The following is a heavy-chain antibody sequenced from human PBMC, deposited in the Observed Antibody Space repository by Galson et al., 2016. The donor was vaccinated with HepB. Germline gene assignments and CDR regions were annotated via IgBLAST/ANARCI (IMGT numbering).Heavy chain of an antibody. V-gene: IGHV5-10-1*01. CDR2: IDPSDSYT. CDR1: GYTFPNYY. D-gene: IGHD6-6*01. CDR3: ARTSTYSSSPFDP. J-gene: IGHJ5*02. Sequence: QSGAEVKKPGESLRISCKGSGYTFPNYYINWVRQLPGKGLEWMGRIDPSDSYTSYTPSFQGHVTISTDKSIATAYLQWSSLKASDTAFYYCARTSTYSSSPFDPWGQGTLVTVSS.